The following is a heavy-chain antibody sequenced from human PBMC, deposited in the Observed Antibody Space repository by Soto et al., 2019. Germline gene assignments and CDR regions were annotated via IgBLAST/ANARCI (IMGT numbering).Heavy chain of an antibody. D-gene: IGHD1-26*01. CDR1: GGSINNYY. Sequence: QVRLQESGPGLVKPSETLSLTCTVSGGSINNYYWSWIRQPPGKGLEWIGYIYYSGSTNYNPSLKSRVTISVDTSKNQFSLKLSSVTAADTAVYYCARRYGGNFDYWGQGTLVTVSS. CDR3: ARRYGGNFDY. J-gene: IGHJ4*02. CDR2: IYYSGST. V-gene: IGHV4-59*01.